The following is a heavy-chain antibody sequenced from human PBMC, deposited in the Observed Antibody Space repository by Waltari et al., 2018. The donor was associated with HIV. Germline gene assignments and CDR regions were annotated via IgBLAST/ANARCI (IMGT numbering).Heavy chain of an antibody. Sequence: EVQLVESGGGLVKPGGSLRLSCAASGFTFSSYSMNWVRQAPGKGLEWVSSISTSSRYIYYADSLKGRFTISRDNAKNSLYLQMNSLRAEDTAVYSCAREGFCSNGVCSHYYGMDVWGQGTTVTVSS. CDR2: ISTSSRYI. CDR1: GFTFSSYS. V-gene: IGHV3-21*01. CDR3: AREGFCSNGVCSHYYGMDV. D-gene: IGHD2-8*01. J-gene: IGHJ6*02.